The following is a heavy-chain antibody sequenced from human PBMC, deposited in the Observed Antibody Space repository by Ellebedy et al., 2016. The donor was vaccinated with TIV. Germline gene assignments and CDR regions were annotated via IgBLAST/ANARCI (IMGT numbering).Heavy chain of an antibody. Sequence: PGGSLRLSCTASGFAFGDYAMSWFRQAPGKGLEWVGFIRSKAYGGTTEYAAYVEGRFTISRDDSKSIAYLQMNSLKTEDTAVVYCSRHGDTGTTEGDNWGQGTLVTVSS. D-gene: IGHD1-7*01. CDR2: IRSKAYGGTT. V-gene: IGHV3-49*03. J-gene: IGHJ4*02. CDR3: SRHGDTGTTEGDN. CDR1: GFAFGDYA.